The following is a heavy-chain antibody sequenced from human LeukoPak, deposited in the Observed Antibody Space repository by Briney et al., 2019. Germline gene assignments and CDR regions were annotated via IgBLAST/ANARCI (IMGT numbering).Heavy chain of an antibody. CDR3: ARDRELRFLEWLSRNWFDP. CDR2: INHSGST. CDR1: GGSFSGYY. V-gene: IGHV4-34*01. J-gene: IGHJ5*02. Sequence: PSETLSLTCAVYGGSFSGYYWSWIRQPPGKGLEWIGEINHSGSTNYNPSLKSRVTISVDTSKNQFSLKLSSVTAADTAVYYCARDRELRFLEWLSRNWFDPWGQGTLVTVSS. D-gene: IGHD3-3*01.